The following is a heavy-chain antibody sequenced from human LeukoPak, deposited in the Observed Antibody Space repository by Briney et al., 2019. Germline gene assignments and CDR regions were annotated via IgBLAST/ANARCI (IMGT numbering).Heavy chain of an antibody. J-gene: IGHJ1*01. CDR3: ARDSVWRGPRIAVAGTDS. CDR1: GFTFSSDS. CDR2: ISTSSSYI. D-gene: IGHD6-19*01. Sequence: GGTLRLSCAASGFTFSSDSMNWGRRAPGPGLEGGPCISTSSSYIYYADSMKGRFTISRDDAKHPLYLHMYTLRAEDTAVYYCARDSVWRGPRIAVAGTDSWRRGTLLTVSS. V-gene: IGHV3-21*01.